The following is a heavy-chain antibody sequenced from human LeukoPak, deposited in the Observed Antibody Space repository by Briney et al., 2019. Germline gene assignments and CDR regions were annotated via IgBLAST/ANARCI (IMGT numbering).Heavy chain of an antibody. D-gene: IGHD3-22*01. J-gene: IGHJ4*02. Sequence: PGRSLRLPCAASGFTFSSYGMHWVRQAPGKGLEWVAIIYYDGSDKYYADSVKGRFTISRDNSKDTLYLQMNSLRAEDTAVYYCARQIAYYYDSSGYYTTDYWGQGTLVTVSS. V-gene: IGHV3-33*01. CDR1: GFTFSSYG. CDR2: IYYDGSDK. CDR3: ARQIAYYYDSSGYYTTDY.